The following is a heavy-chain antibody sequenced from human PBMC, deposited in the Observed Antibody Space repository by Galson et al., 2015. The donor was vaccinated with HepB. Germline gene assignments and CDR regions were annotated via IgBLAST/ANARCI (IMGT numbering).Heavy chain of an antibody. CDR2: IYPGDSDT. D-gene: IGHD1-1*01. CDR1: GYNFAKYW. V-gene: IGHV5-51*01. CDR3: ARLQGGRTWFDP. Sequence: QSGAEVKKPGESVKISCQGSGYNFAKYWIGWVRQMPGKGLEWMGIIYPGDSDTRYSPSFQGQVTISADKSINTAYLQWSSLKATDTAMYYCARLQGGRTWFDPWGQGTLVTVSS. J-gene: IGHJ5*02.